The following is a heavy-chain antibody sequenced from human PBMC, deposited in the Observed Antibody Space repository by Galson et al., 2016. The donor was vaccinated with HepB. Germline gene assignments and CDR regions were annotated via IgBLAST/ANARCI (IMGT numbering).Heavy chain of an antibody. D-gene: IGHD2-2*01. J-gene: IGHJ4*02. Sequence: SVKVSCKASGYTFTDFYMHWVRQAPGQGLEWMGMIHPSGGSTSDLQKFHGRVTMTRDTSTSTAFMELSSLSSEDTAVYYCARGSYQLLYYWAQGTLVTVPS. V-gene: IGHV1-46*03. CDR1: GYTFTDFY. CDR2: IHPSGGST. CDR3: ARGSYQLLYY.